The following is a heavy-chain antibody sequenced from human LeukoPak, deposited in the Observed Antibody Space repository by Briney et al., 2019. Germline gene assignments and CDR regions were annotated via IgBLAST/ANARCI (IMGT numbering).Heavy chain of an antibody. CDR3: ARDPGDIVVAPAAMGWRDYYYYYMDV. V-gene: IGHV3-48*01. Sequence: GGSLRLSFAASGFTFSRYSMNWVRQAPGKGLEWISYISSSGSTIYYADSVKGRFTISRGNAKNSLYLQMNSLRAEDTAVYYCARDPGDIVVAPAAMGWRDYYYYYMDVWGKGTTVTVSS. CDR2: ISSSGSTI. D-gene: IGHD2-2*01. CDR1: GFTFSRYS. J-gene: IGHJ6*03.